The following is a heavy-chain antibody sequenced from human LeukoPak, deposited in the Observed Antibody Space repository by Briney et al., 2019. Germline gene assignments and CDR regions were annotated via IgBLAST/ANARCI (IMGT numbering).Heavy chain of an antibody. Sequence: SVKVSCKASGGSFNNYAVTWVRQAPGQGLEWMGGFIPILDTTNYAPNFQGRVTITTDESSTTAYMELSSLKWEDTALYYCARSNDYDYHFNYWGQGTLVTVSS. CDR1: GGSFNNYA. D-gene: IGHD5-12*01. V-gene: IGHV1-69*05. CDR3: ARSNDYDYHFNY. J-gene: IGHJ4*02. CDR2: FIPILDTT.